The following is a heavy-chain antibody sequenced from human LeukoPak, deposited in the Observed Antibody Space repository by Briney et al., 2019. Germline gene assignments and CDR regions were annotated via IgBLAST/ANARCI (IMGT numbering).Heavy chain of an antibody. CDR3: AREVATGTVVGY. CDR1: GFTFSSYS. Sequence: PGGSLRLSCAASGFTFSSYSMNWVRQAPGKGLEWVSSISSSSSYIYYADSVKGRFTISRDNAKNSLYLQMNSLRAEDTAVYYCAREVATGTVVGYWGQGTLVTVSS. D-gene: IGHD5-12*01. J-gene: IGHJ4*02. CDR2: ISSSSSYI. V-gene: IGHV3-21*01.